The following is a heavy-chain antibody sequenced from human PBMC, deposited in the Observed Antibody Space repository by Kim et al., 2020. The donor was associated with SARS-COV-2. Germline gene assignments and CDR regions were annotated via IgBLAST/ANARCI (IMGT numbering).Heavy chain of an antibody. CDR2: T. D-gene: IGHD3-16*01. V-gene: IGHV3-72*01. J-gene: IGHJ4*02. CDR3: ARGMWRGGFDY. Sequence: TEYAASVKGRFTVPGDDSKDSLYLQMNSLGTEDTAVYYCARGMWRGGFDYWGQGTLVSVSS.